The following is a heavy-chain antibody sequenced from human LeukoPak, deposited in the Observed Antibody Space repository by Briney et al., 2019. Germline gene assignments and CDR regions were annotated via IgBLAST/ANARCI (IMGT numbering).Heavy chain of an antibody. CDR2: ISVGDDNT. CDR3: ATPRAMTTGVGRYFDL. CDR1: RFTFTSYA. V-gene: IGHV3-23*01. Sequence: GWSLRVSGGASRFTFTSYAMSWIGQAPGKGLDGVSSISVGDDNTYYGDSVKGRFTISRDNSKNTLYLQMNSLRAEDTATYYWATPRAMTTGVGRYFDLWGRGTLFTVSS. J-gene: IGHJ2*01. D-gene: IGHD3/OR15-3a*01.